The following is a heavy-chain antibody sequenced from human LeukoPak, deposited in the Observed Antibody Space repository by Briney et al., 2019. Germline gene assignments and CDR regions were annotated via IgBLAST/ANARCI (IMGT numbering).Heavy chain of an antibody. CDR1: GANFSSYA. J-gene: IGHJ4*01. CDR3: ATQLGPFDTHPSRFDY. CDR2: NTPIFNTA. Sequence: ASMKISCNALGANFSSYAISWMQQAPGQRLQSLGGNTPIFNTATYAQNLQGRFTITTDESTSTAYMELTSLRSEYTALYYCATQLGPFDTHPSRFDYWSHGALVTVSS. D-gene: IGHD7-27*01. V-gene: IGHV1-69*05.